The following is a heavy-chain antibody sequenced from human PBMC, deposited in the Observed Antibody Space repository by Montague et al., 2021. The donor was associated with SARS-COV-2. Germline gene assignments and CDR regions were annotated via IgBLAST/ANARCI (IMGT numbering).Heavy chain of an antibody. CDR1: GYTFSSYD. Sequence: SVKVSCKASGYTFSSYDINWVRQATGQGLEWMGWMNPNSGNTGYAQKFQGRVTMTRDTSISTAYMELSSLGSEDTAVYYCARALSRHIVVVIASVLREYYFDYWGQGTLVTVSS. J-gene: IGHJ4*02. D-gene: IGHD2-21*01. V-gene: IGHV1-8*01. CDR3: ARALSRHIVVVIASVLREYYFDY. CDR2: MNPNSGNT.